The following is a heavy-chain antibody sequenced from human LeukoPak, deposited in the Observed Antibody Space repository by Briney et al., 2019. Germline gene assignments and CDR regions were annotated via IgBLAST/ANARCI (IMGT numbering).Heavy chain of an antibody. CDR2: ISDSGGST. CDR1: GFPFSSYA. J-gene: IGHJ6*02. D-gene: IGHD2-15*01. V-gene: IGHV3-64D*09. Sequence: GGSLRLSCSASGFPFSSYAMHWVRQAPGKGLEYVSAISDSGGSTYYADSVKGRFTISRDNSKNTLYLQMSSLRAEDTAVYYCVKNIVVVVAALMPQDYYGMDVWGQGTTVAVSS. CDR3: VKNIVVVVAALMPQDYYGMDV.